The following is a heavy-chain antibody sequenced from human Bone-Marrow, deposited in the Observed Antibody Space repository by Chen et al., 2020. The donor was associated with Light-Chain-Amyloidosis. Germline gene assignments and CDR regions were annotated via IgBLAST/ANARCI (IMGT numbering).Heavy chain of an antibody. Sequence: EVQLEQSGPEVKKPGESLKISCKGSGYTFPNYWIGWVRQMPGKGLEWMGVTYPDDSDARYSPSFEGQVTISANKSITTAYLQWRSLKASETAMYYCARRRDGYNFDYWGQGTPVTVSS. CDR3: ARRRDGYNFDY. CDR1: GYTFPNYW. CDR2: TYPDDSDA. D-gene: IGHD5-12*01. J-gene: IGHJ4*02. V-gene: IGHV5-51*01.